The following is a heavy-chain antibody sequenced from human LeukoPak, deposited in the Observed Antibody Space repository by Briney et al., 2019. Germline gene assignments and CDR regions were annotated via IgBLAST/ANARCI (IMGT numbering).Heavy chain of an antibody. Sequence: GGSLRLSCAASGLTFTSYAMCWVRQAPGKGLQWVSSITSSGDNTYYADSVKGRFTISRDNTKNTLHLQVNSLRAEDTAVYYCVRGSRGNYDTWGQGTLVTVSS. CDR3: VRGSRGNYDT. V-gene: IGHV3-23*01. J-gene: IGHJ5*02. D-gene: IGHD3-22*01. CDR1: GLTFTSYA. CDR2: ITSSGDNT.